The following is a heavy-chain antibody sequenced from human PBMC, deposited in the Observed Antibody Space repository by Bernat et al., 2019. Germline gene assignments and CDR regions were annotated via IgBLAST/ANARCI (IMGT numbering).Heavy chain of an antibody. CDR2: IYYSGST. J-gene: IGHJ4*02. V-gene: IGHV4-39*01. CDR1: GGSISSSSYY. D-gene: IGHD3-3*01. Sequence: QVQLQQWGAGLLKPSETLSLTCTVSGGSISSSSYYWGWIRQPPGKGLEWIGSIYYSGSTYYHPSLKSRVTISVDTSKNQFSLKLSSVTAADTAVYYCARAYDFWSGYYVDYWGQGTLVTVSS. CDR3: ARAYDFWSGYYVDY.